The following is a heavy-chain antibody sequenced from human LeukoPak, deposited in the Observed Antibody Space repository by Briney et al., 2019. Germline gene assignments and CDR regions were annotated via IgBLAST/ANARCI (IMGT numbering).Heavy chain of an antibody. J-gene: IGHJ4*02. Sequence: ASVKVSCKASGYTFTSYYMHWVRQAPGQGLEWMGIINPSGGSTSYAQKFQGRVTMTEDTSTDTAYMELSSLRSEDTAVYYCATARGDSSSWYARPKQRENWGQGTLVTVSS. V-gene: IGHV1-46*01. D-gene: IGHD6-13*01. CDR3: ATARGDSSSWYARPKQREN. CDR1: GYTFTSYY. CDR2: INPSGGST.